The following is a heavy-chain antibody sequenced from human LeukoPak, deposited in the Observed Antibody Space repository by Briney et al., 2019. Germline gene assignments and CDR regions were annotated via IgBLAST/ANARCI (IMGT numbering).Heavy chain of an antibody. CDR3: AREPTVTYYYYYGMDV. V-gene: IGHV3-48*03. CDR2: ISSSGSTI. Sequence: PGRSLRLSCAASGFTFSSYEMNWVRQAPGKGLEWVSYISSSGSTIYYADSVKGRFTISRDNAKNSLYLQMNSLRAEDTAVYYCAREPTVTYYYYYGMDVWGQGTTVTVSS. D-gene: IGHD4-11*01. CDR1: GFTFSSYE. J-gene: IGHJ6*02.